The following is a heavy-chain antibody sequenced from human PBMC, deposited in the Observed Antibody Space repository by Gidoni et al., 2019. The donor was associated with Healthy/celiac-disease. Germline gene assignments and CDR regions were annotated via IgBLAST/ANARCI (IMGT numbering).Heavy chain of an antibody. Sequence: EVQLVESGGGLVQPGRSLSLSCAASGFTFDDYAMHWVRQAPGKGLEWVSGISWNSGSIGYADSVKGRFTISRDNAKNSLYLQMNSLRAEDTALYYCAKDIRQLSGFDYWGQGTLVTVSS. D-gene: IGHD3-16*02. CDR3: AKDIRQLSGFDY. CDR1: GFTFDDYA. CDR2: ISWNSGSI. J-gene: IGHJ4*02. V-gene: IGHV3-9*01.